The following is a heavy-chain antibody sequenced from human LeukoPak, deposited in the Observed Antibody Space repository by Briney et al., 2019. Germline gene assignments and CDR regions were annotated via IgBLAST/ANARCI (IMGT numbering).Heavy chain of an antibody. CDR2: INPTGDST. CDR3: AREASGGYFDD. V-gene: IGHV1-46*04. D-gene: IGHD4-23*01. J-gene: IGHJ4*02. CDR1: GYTFSSYY. Sequence: ASVKVSCKASGYTFSSYYMHCVRQAPGQEPESVELINPTGDSTNYAQTLREIVTMTRYTSTTTVSMYLSSLKSEDTAVNYCAREASGGYFDDWGQGTLVTVSS.